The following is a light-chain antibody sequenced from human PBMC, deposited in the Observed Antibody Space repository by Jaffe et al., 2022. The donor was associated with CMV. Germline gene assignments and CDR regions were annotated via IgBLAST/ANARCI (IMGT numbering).Light chain of an antibody. V-gene: IGKV1D-12*01. CDR1: QDISSW. CDR3: QQASSFPFT. CDR2: AAS. Sequence: DIQMTQSPSSVSASLGDTVTITCRASQDISSWLAWYQQKPGKAPKLLIYAASSLQSGVPSRFSGSGSGTDFTLTITSLQPEDFATYYCQQASSFPFTFGPGTKVDIK. J-gene: IGKJ3*01.